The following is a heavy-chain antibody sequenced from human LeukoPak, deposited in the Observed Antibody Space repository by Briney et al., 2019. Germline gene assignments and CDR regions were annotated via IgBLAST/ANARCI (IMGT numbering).Heavy chain of an antibody. J-gene: IGHJ4*02. CDR3: ARDRLGDGYIREFDS. CDR2: FGSDLSFR. CDR1: GFTFSHYS. Sequence: GGSLRLSCAGSGFTFSHYSMNWVRQAPGKGLERVASFGSDLSFRSVADSLKGRFTISRDNAENSLYLHLNSLRAEDTAIYYCARDRLGDGYIREFDSWGQGTLVIVSS. D-gene: IGHD5-24*01. V-gene: IGHV3-21*01.